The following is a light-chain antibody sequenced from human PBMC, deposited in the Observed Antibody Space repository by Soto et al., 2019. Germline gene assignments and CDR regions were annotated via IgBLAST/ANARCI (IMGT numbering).Light chain of an antibody. CDR1: QSVSRN. CDR2: GAS. J-gene: IGKJ2*01. V-gene: IGKV3-15*01. CDR3: QQYNNWPQT. Sequence: EIVMTQSPATLSVSPGERATLSCRASQSVSRNLAWDQQKPGQAPRLLIYGASTRATGIPARFSGSGSGTEFTLTISSLQSEDFAVYYCQQYNNWPQTFGQGTKVDIK.